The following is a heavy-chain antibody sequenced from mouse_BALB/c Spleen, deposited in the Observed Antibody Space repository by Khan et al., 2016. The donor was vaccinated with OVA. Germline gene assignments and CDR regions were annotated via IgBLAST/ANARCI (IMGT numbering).Heavy chain of an antibody. CDR2: ISGDSNTI. CDR3: ATSYFYGYYFDY. D-gene: IGHD1-1*01. Sequence: EVQLLETGGGLVQPGGSRKLSCAASGFTFSSYGMQWVRQAPERGLEWVAYISGDSNTIYYADTVKGRFTISRDNPRNTLFLQMTSLMSEDTAMYYCATSYFYGYYFDYWGPGTTLTVSS. V-gene: IGHV5-17*02. J-gene: IGHJ2*01. CDR1: GFTFSSYG.